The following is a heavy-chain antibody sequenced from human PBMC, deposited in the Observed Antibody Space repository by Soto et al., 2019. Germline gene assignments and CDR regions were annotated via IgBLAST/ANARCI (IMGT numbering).Heavy chain of an antibody. Sequence: SETLSLTCTVSGGSISSGYDYWSWIRQPPGKGLEWIGYIYYSGSTYYNPSLKSRVTISVDTSKNQFSLKLSSVTAADTAVYYCARAVVDDAFDIWGQGTMVTVSS. CDR1: GGSISSGYDY. D-gene: IGHD2-15*01. V-gene: IGHV4-30-4*01. CDR3: ARAVVDDAFDI. J-gene: IGHJ3*02. CDR2: IYYSGST.